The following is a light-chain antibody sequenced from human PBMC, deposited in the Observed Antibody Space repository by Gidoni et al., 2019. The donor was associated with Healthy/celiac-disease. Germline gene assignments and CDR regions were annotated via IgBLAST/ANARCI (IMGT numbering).Light chain of an antibody. CDR1: SGSIASTH. CDR3: QSYDSSIV. V-gene: IGLV6-57*01. J-gene: IGLJ2*01. Sequence: NFLLTQPHCVSEATGKTVTSSCTRSSGSIASTHVQWYQQRPGSSPTTVISEDDHRPSGGPDRFSGSIDCSSNSASLTIAGLKTEDEADYSCQSYDSSIVFGGGTKLTVL. CDR2: EDD.